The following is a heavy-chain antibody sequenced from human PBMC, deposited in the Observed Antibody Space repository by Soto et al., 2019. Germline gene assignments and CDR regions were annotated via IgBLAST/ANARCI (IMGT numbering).Heavy chain of an antibody. CDR3: ARGGLELIYGMDV. Sequence: PSETLSLTCTVSGDSIRSGNHYWSWIRQPPGKGLEWIGYIYYSGSTYYSPSLKSRVTISVDTSKNQFSLKLNSVTAADTAVYYCARGGLELIYGMDVWGQGTTVTVSS. V-gene: IGHV4-30-4*01. CDR1: GDSIRSGNHY. D-gene: IGHD1-7*01. J-gene: IGHJ6*02. CDR2: IYYSGST.